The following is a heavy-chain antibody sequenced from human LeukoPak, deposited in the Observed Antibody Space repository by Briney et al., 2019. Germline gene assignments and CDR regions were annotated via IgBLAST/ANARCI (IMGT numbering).Heavy chain of an antibody. CDR1: GGSFSGYY. Sequence: PSETLSLTCAVYGGSFSGYYWSWIRQPPGKGLEWIGEINHSGSTNYNPSLKSRVTISVDTSKNQFSLKLSPVTAADTAVYYCARGKGFRGYYFDYWGQGTLVTVSS. D-gene: IGHD3-10*01. CDR2: INHSGST. V-gene: IGHV4-34*01. CDR3: ARGKGFRGYYFDY. J-gene: IGHJ4*02.